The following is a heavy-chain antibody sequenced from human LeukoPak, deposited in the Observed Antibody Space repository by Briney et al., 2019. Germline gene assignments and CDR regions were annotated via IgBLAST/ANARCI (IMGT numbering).Heavy chain of an antibody. CDR3: ARDLLHYYDSSGSRRPFDY. CDR1: GGSISSSSYY. J-gene: IGHJ4*02. V-gene: IGHV4-39*07. CDR2: IYYSGST. Sequence: SETLSLTCTVSGGSISSSSYYWGWIRQPPGKGLEWIGSIYYSGSTYYNPSLKSRVTISVDTSKNQFSLKLSSVTAADTAVYYCARDLLHYYDSSGSRRPFDYWGQGTLVTVSS. D-gene: IGHD3-22*01.